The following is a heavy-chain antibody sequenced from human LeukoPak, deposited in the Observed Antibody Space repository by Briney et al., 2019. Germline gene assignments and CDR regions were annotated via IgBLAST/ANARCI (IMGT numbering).Heavy chain of an antibody. D-gene: IGHD3-3*01. CDR1: GFTFDDYA. CDR3: AKDISDFWSGYYLCEC. CDR2: ISGDGGDT. V-gene: IGHV3-43*02. J-gene: IGHJ4*02. Sequence: PGGSLRLSCAASGFTFDDYAMHWVRQAPGKGLEWVSLISGDGGDTYYADSVRGRFTISRDNSKNSLYLQMKSLRTEDTALYYCAKDISDFWSGYYLCECWGKGTLVTVSS.